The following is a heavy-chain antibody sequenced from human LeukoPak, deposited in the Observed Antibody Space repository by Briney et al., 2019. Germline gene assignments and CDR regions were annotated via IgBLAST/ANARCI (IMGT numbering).Heavy chain of an antibody. D-gene: IGHD3-10*01. CDR2: ISYDGSNK. J-gene: IGHJ4*02. CDR1: GFTFSSYA. CDR3: AGDREYYGSGSYYKGEFDY. Sequence: GGSLRLSCAASGFTFSSYAMHWVRQAPGKGLEWVAVISYDGSNKYYADSVKGRFTISRDNSKNTLYLQMNSLRAEDTAVYYCAGDREYYGSGSYYKGEFDYWGQGTLVTVSS. V-gene: IGHV3-30-3*01.